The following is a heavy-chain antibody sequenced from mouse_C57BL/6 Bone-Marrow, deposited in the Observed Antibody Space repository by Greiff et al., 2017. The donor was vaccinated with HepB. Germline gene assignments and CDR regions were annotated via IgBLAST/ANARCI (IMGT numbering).Heavy chain of an antibody. CDR3: ARSGYYYGGDY. D-gene: IGHD1-1*01. V-gene: IGHV14-2*01. CDR1: GFNIKDYY. CDR2: IDPEAGET. Sequence: VHVKQSGAELVKPGASVKLSCTASGFNIKDYYMHWVKQRTEQGLEWIGRIDPEAGETKYAPKFQGKATITADTSSNTAYLQLSSLTSEDTAVYYCARSGYYYGGDYWGQGTTLTVSS. J-gene: IGHJ2*01.